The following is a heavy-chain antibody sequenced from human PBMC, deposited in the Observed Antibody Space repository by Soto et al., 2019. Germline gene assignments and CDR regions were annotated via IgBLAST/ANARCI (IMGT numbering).Heavy chain of an antibody. Sequence: ASVKVSCKASGGTFSSYAISWLRQAPGRGLEWMGWISTDNTHRNYAQNFQERVTMTTDTSTNTAYMELRSLRSDDTAIYYCARDRPGISVIRAVKTYNYFDPWGQGTLVTVSS. CDR2: ISTDNTHR. CDR3: ARDRPGISVIRAVKTYNYFDP. V-gene: IGHV1-18*01. CDR1: GGTFSSYA. J-gene: IGHJ5*02. D-gene: IGHD3-10*01.